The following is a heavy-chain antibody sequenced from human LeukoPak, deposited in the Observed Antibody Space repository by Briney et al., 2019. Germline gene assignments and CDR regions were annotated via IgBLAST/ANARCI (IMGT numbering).Heavy chain of an antibody. V-gene: IGHV3-23*01. Sequence: GGSLRLSCAASGFTFTTYGMSWVRQAPGKGLEWVSSISGSGGSTYYADSVKGRFTISRDNSKNTLYLQMNSLGAEDTAVYFCGKGRDTVVAPSGTHSYYYYMDVWGKGTTVTISS. CDR2: ISGSGGST. D-gene: IGHD4-23*01. CDR1: GFTFTTYG. J-gene: IGHJ6*03. CDR3: GKGRDTVVAPSGTHSYYYYMDV.